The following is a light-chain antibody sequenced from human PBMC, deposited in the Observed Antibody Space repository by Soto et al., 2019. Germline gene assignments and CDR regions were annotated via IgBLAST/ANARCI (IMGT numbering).Light chain of an antibody. CDR2: KTS. CDR1: QSISNW. J-gene: IGKJ4*01. Sequence: DIQMTQSPSTLSASVGDRVTITCRASQSISNWLAWYQQKPGKAPKLLIYKTSNLDSGVPSRFSGSGSGTEFSPTISSLQPDDFATYYCQQYKSFSLTFGGGTRVEVK. V-gene: IGKV1-5*03. CDR3: QQYKSFSLT.